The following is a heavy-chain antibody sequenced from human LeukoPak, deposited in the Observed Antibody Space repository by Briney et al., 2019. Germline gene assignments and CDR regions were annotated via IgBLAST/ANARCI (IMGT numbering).Heavy chain of an antibody. CDR3: ARTASQWNS. V-gene: IGHV4-39*07. CDR1: GGSISSSGYY. J-gene: IGHJ4*02. CDR2: IYYSGST. Sequence: SETLSLTCTVSGGSISSSGYYWGWIRQTPGKGLEWIASIYYSGSTYYNPSLKSRVTISVDTSKNQLSLKLSSVTAADTAVYYCARTASQWNSWGQGILVSVSS. D-gene: IGHD2-8*01.